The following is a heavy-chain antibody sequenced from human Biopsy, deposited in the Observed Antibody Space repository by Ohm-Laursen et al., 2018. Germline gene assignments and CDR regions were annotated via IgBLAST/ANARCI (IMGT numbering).Heavy chain of an antibody. V-gene: IGHV1-69*06. Sequence: GASVKVSCKTPGGTFSNYGVNWVRQAPGQGLEWLGGNIPILGTGNYAQKFQDRVTVAADTSTSTATMEPSSLRSEDTAVYYCAADINVWNVNYWGQGTQVTVSS. J-gene: IGHJ4*02. D-gene: IGHD1-1*01. CDR1: GGTFSNYG. CDR3: AADINVWNVNY. CDR2: NIPILGTG.